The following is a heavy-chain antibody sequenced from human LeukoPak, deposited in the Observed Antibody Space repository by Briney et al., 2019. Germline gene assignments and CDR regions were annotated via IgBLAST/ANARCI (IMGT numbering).Heavy chain of an antibody. CDR3: ARDPKIYCSGGSCYGGAFDI. V-gene: IGHV4-59*01. D-gene: IGHD2-15*01. Sequence: KPSETLSLTCTVSGGSISTYYWSWIRQPPGKGLEWIGYIYYSGSTNYNPSLKSRVTISVDMSKNQFSLKLSSVTAADTAVYYCARDPKIYCSGGSCYGGAFDIWGQGTMVTVSS. CDR2: IYYSGST. CDR1: GGSISTYY. J-gene: IGHJ3*02.